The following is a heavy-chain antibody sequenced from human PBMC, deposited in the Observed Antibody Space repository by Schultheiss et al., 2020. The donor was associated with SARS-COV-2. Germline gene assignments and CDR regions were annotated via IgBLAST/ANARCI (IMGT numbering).Heavy chain of an antibody. Sequence: GSMRLSCAVSGFTFSNSAMGWVRQAPGKGLEWVSTISRSGATTYFADSVKGRFTISRDNSKNTLYLQMNSLRAEDTALYYCAKCPVAITGYFDYWGQGTMVTVPS. CDR3: AKCPVAITGYFDY. CDR1: GFTFSNSA. J-gene: IGHJ4*02. V-gene: IGHV3-23*01. CDR2: ISRSGATT. D-gene: IGHD6-19*01.